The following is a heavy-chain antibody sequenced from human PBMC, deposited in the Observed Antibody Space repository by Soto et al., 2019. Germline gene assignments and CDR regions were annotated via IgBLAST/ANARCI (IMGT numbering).Heavy chain of an antibody. V-gene: IGHV3-64*01. CDR3: VRDQWFGDHAVYYYYYMDV. D-gene: IGHD3-10*01. J-gene: IGHJ6*03. CDR2: ISSNGGST. Sequence: GGSLRLSCAASGFTFSSYAMHWVRQAPGKGLEYVSAISSNGGSTYYANSVKGRFTISRDNSKNTLYLQMGSLRAEDMAVYYCVRDQWFGDHAVYYYYYMDVWGKGTTVTVSS. CDR1: GFTFSSYA.